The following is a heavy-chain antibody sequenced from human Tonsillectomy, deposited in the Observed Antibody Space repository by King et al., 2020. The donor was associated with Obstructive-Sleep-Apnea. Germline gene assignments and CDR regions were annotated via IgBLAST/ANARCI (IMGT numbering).Heavy chain of an antibody. Sequence: VQLQESGPGLVKPSETLSLTCTVSGGSISSYYWSWIRQPPGKGLEWIGYIYYSGSTNYNPSLKSRVTISVDTSKNQFSLKLSSVTAADTAVYYCARLGGYFEWLHPSSLGNYYYGMDAWGQGTTVTVSS. CDR2: IYYSGST. CDR1: GGSISSYY. J-gene: IGHJ6*02. D-gene: IGHD3-9*01. CDR3: ARLGGYFEWLHPSSLGNYYYGMDA. V-gene: IGHV4-59*08.